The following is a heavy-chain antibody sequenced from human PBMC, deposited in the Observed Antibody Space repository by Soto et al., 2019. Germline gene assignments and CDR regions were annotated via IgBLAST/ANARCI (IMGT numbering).Heavy chain of an antibody. V-gene: IGHV3-23*01. D-gene: IGHD3-22*01. J-gene: IGHJ3*01. CDR1: GFTFSSYA. Sequence: GESLKISCAASGFTFSSYAMSWVRQAPGKGLEWVSAITGSGGSTYYAGSVKGRFTISRDNSKNTPYLQMNSLRAEDTAVYYCATTYYYDSSGYFWGQGTMVTVSS. CDR3: ATTYYYDSSGYF. CDR2: ITGSGGST.